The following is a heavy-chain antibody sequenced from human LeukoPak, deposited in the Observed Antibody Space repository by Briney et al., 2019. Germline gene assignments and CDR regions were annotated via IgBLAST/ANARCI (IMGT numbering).Heavy chain of an antibody. J-gene: IGHJ4*02. CDR2: ISYDGSNK. D-gene: IGHD6-13*01. CDR3: ARNPGVGSSWYRLHY. CDR1: GFTFSSYG. V-gene: IGHV3-30*03. Sequence: PGRSLRLSCAASGFTFSSYGMHWVRQAPGKGLEWVAVISYDGSNKYYADSVKGRFTISRDNSKNTLYLQMNSLRAEDTAVYYCARNPGVGSSWYRLHYWGQGTLVTVSS.